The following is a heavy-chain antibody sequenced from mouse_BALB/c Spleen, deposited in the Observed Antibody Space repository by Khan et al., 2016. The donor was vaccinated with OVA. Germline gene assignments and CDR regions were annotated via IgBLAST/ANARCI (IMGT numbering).Heavy chain of an antibody. Sequence: EVELVESGPGLVKPSQSLSLTCTVTGYSITSDYAWNWIRQFPGNKLEWMGYISHSGGTSYLPSLKSRISNIRDTSKNQFFLQLNSVTTEDSATYYCARWFAYWGQGTLVTVS. J-gene: IGHJ3*01. V-gene: IGHV3-2*02. CDR2: ISHSGGT. CDR3: ARWFAY. CDR1: GYSITSDYA.